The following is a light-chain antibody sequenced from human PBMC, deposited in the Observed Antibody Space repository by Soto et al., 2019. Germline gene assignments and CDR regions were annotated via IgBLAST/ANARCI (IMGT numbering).Light chain of an antibody. CDR2: GAS. V-gene: IGKV3-20*01. CDR3: QQYAESPIT. Sequence: EIVLTQAPGTLSLSPGEGATLSCRASQRVTNNYLAWFQQKPGQAPRLLIYGASSRATGIPDKFSGSGSGTDFTLTISRLEPEDFAVYYCQQYAESPITFGPGAKVDI. J-gene: IGKJ3*01. CDR1: QRVTNNY.